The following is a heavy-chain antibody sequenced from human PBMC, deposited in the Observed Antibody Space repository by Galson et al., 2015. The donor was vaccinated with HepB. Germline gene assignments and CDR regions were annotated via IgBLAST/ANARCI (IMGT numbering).Heavy chain of an antibody. CDR3: ARDQKQWEPPGYYYYMDV. D-gene: IGHD1-26*01. J-gene: IGHJ6*03. CDR2: VSLDGSDE. CDR1: GFTFDSYA. Sequence: SLRLSCAASGFTFDSYAIHWVRQGPGQGLDWVAVVSLDGSDEHYADSVKGRFTIPRDNSKSMVYLPMSSLRLEDTGVYYCARDQKQWEPPGYYYYMDVWGKGTPVTVSS. V-gene: IGHV3-30-3*01.